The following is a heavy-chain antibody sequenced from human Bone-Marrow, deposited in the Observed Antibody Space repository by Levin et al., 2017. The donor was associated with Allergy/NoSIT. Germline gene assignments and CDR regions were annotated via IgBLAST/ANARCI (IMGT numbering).Heavy chain of an antibody. V-gene: IGHV1-8*01. Sequence: ASVKVSCKASGYSFISYDINWVRQATGQGLEWMGYMNPNSDTTGYAQKFQGRVSMTTNTAINTAYLELSSLRSEDTAVYYCTRGGDFDFWGQGTLVTVSS. CDR2: MNPNSDTT. CDR1: GYSFISYD. CDR3: TRGGDFDF. J-gene: IGHJ4*02.